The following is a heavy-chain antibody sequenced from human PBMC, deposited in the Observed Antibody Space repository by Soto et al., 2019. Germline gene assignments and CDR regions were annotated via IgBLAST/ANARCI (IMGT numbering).Heavy chain of an antibody. J-gene: IGHJ6*03. CDR2: ISGSGGST. Sequence: EVQLLESGGGLVQPGGSLRLSCAASGFTFSSYAMGWVRQAPGKGLECVSAISGSGGSTYYADSVKGRFTISRDNSKNTLYLQMNSLRAEDTAVYYCAKAGYCSSATCATRYYYMDVWGKGTTVTVSS. D-gene: IGHD2-2*01. CDR1: GFTFSSYA. CDR3: AKAGYCSSATCATRYYYMDV. V-gene: IGHV3-23*01.